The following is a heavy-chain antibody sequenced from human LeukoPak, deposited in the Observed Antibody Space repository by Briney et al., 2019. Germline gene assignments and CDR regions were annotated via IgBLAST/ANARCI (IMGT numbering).Heavy chain of an antibody. CDR3: ERGMRLFDY. Sequence: PSETLSLTCTVSGASVNDYYWNWIRQPAGGGLEWIGRMYGSGSTNYNPSLKSRVTMSVDTSKSQFSLKLNSVTAADTAVYYCERGMRLFDYWGQGTLVTVSS. J-gene: IGHJ4*02. CDR1: GASVNDYY. V-gene: IGHV4-4*07. CDR2: MYGSGST.